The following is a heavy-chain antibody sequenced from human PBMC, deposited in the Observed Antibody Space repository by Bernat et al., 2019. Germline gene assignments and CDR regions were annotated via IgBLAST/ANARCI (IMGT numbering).Heavy chain of an antibody. V-gene: IGHV4-4*07. D-gene: IGHD4-17*01. CDR3: ANTVTTPNGARNFDY. J-gene: IGHJ4*02. CDR2: IYTSGST. CDR1: GGSISRYY. Sequence: QVQLQESGPGLVKPSETLSLTCTVSGGSISRYYWSWIRQPAGKGLEWIGRIYTSGSTNYNPSLKSRVTMSVDTCKTQFTLELGSVADAETAVYYWANTVTTPNGARNFDYGGQGTLVTVSS.